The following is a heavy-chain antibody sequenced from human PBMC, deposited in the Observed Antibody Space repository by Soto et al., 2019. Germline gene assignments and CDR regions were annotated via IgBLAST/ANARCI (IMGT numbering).Heavy chain of an antibody. Sequence: EVQLLESGGGLVQPGGSLRLSCAASGFTFNSYTMAWVRQAPGKGLEWVSSISGSGGSPSYADSVQGRFTISRDNSRNTISLQMNSLRADDTATYYRAKARCTGNSCYVPDYWGHGSLVTVSS. D-gene: IGHD2-8*02. CDR1: GFTFNSYT. J-gene: IGHJ4*01. CDR3: AKARCTGNSCYVPDY. CDR2: ISGSGGSP. V-gene: IGHV3-23*01.